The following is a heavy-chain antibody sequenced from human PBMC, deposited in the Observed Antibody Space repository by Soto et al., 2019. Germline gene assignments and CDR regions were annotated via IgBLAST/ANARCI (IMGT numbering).Heavy chain of an antibody. J-gene: IGHJ5*02. D-gene: IGHD1-1*01. CDR3: ARYAGAGQNQFRLNCFDP. V-gene: IGHV5-51*01. Sequence: GESLNISRKGLGYNFPGYWIAWVRQMPGKGLEYIGIIYPGDSDTRYSPSFQGQVTISADKSISTAYLQWNSLEAADTAMYYGARYAGAGQNQFRLNCFDPWGQGTLVTVS. CDR2: IYPGDSDT. CDR1: GYNFPGYW.